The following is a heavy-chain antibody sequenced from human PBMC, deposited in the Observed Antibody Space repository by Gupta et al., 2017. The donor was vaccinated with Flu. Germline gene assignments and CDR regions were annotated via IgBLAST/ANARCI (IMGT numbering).Heavy chain of an antibody. CDR3: ARASPVTTSDFYFFYYMDV. CDR2: IWYDGSKK. V-gene: IGHV3-33*01. D-gene: IGHD4-17*01. J-gene: IGHJ6*03. Sequence: HWGRQAPGKGLEWVSIIWYDGSKKFYADSVQGRFTISRDNSKNTMYLEMNNGRVEDTAVYYCARASPVTTSDFYFFYYMDVWGSGTAVTVSS.